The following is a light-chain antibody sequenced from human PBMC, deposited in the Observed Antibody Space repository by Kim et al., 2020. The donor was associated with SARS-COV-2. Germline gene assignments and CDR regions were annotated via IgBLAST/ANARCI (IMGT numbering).Light chain of an antibody. J-gene: IGKJ4*01. CDR2: AAS. V-gene: IGKV3-20*01. CDR1: QSISSSY. Sequence: EIVLTQSPGTLSFSPGERATLSCRASQSISSSYLAWYQHKPGQAPKLLIYAASNRATGIPDRFSGSGSGTDFTLTISRLEPEDFAVYYCQYYTSSFTFGGGTKVDIK. CDR3: QYYTSSFT.